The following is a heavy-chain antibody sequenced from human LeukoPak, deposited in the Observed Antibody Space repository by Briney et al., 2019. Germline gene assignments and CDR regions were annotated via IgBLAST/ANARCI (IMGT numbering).Heavy chain of an antibody. V-gene: IGHV4-39*07. D-gene: IGHD3-3*01. J-gene: IGHJ4*02. CDR1: GGSISSSSYY. Sequence: SGTLSLTCTVSGGSISSSSYYWGWIRQPPGKGLEWIGSIYYSGSTYYNPSLKSRVTISVDTSKNQFSLKLSSVTAADTAVYYCARDSKRITISPLDYWGQGTLVTVSS. CDR3: ARDSKRITISPLDY. CDR2: IYYSGST.